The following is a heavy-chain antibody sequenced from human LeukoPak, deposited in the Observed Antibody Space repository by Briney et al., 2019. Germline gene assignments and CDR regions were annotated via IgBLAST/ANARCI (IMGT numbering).Heavy chain of an antibody. CDR2: ISSGSHYM. J-gene: IGHJ4*02. Sequence: GGSLRLSCAASGFTFSRHAMNWVRHAPGKGLEWVSSISSGSHYMYYTDSVKGRFTISRDSAKNSLYLQMDSLRVEDTAVYYCAGDGFSGYNNLGFDYWGQGTLVTVPS. CDR1: GFTFSRHA. CDR3: AGDGFSGYNNLGFDY. D-gene: IGHD5-12*01. V-gene: IGHV3-21*01.